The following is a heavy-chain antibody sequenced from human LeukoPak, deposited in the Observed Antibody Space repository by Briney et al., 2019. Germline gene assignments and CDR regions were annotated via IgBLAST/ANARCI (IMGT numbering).Heavy chain of an antibody. V-gene: IGHV3-21*01. CDR2: ISSSSSYI. CDR1: GFIFSSYS. J-gene: IGHJ4*02. D-gene: IGHD3-22*01. Sequence: PGGSLRLSCPASGFIFSSYSMNWVRQAPGKGLEWVSSISSSSSYIYYADSVKGRFTITRDNAKNSRYLQMNSLIDEDTAVYYCTRDLYDSSGLDYWAQGTLVTVSS. CDR3: TRDLYDSSGLDY.